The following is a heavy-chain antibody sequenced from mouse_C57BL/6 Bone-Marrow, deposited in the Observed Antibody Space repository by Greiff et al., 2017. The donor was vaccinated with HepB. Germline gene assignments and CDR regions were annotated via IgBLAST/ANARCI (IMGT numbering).Heavy chain of an antibody. CDR2: IHPNSGST. J-gene: IGHJ4*01. CDR1: GYTFTSYW. CDR3: ASPFQLGVRAMDY. Sequence: QVQLQQSGAELVKPGASVKLSCKASGYTFTSYWMHWVKQRPGQGLEWIGMIHPNSGSTNYNEKFKSKATLTVDKSSSTAYMQLSSLTSEDSAVYYCASPFQLGVRAMDYWGQGTSVTVSS. D-gene: IGHD4-1*02. V-gene: IGHV1-64*01.